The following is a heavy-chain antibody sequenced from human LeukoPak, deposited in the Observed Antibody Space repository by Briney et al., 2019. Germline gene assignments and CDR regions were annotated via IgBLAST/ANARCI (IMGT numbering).Heavy chain of an antibody. V-gene: IGHV3-30-3*01. CDR3: ARVWEARETYRIAVAGGDAFDI. CDR1: GFTFSSYA. J-gene: IGHJ3*02. D-gene: IGHD6-19*01. Sequence: PGGSLRLSCAASGFTFSSYAMHWVRQAPGKGLEWVAVISYDGSNKYYADSVKGRFTISRDNSKNTLYLQVNSLRAEDTAVYYCARVWEARETYRIAVAGGDAFDIWGQGTMVTVSS. CDR2: ISYDGSNK.